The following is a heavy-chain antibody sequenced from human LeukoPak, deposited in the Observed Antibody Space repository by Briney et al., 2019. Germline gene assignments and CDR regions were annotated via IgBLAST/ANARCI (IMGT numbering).Heavy chain of an antibody. Sequence: SETLSLTCAVYGGSFSGYYWSWIRQPPGKGLEWIGEINHSGSTNYNPSLKSRVTISVDTPKNQFSLKLSSVTAADTAVYYCARRVRYCSNTSCYSLDYWGQGTLVTVSS. CDR1: GGSFSGYY. D-gene: IGHD2-2*01. CDR2: INHSGST. CDR3: ARRVRYCSNTSCYSLDY. V-gene: IGHV4-34*01. J-gene: IGHJ4*02.